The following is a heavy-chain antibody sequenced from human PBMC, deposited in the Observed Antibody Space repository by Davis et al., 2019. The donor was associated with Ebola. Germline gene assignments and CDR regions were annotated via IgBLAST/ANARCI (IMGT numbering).Heavy chain of an antibody. V-gene: IGHV4-34*01. Sequence: SETLSLTCAVYGGSFSGYYWSWIRQPPGKGLEWIGEINHSGSTNYNPSLKSRVTISVDTSKNQISLKLSSVTAADTAVYYCARGGYDYIWGSYRYLDYYYGMDVWGQGTTVTVSS. CDR3: ARGGYDYIWGSYRYLDYYYGMDV. J-gene: IGHJ6*02. D-gene: IGHD3-16*02. CDR1: GGSFSGYY. CDR2: INHSGST.